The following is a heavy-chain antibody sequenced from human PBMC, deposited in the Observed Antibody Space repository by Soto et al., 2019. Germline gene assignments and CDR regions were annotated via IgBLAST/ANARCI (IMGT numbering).Heavy chain of an antibody. V-gene: IGHV1-69*13. CDR1: VGTFSSYA. Sequence: GASVKVSCKASVGTFSSYAISWVRQAPGQGLEWMGGIIPIFGTANYAQKFQGRVTITADESTSTAYMELSSLRSEDTAVYYCARKGVTTVVTPDYYYGMDVWGQGTTVTVSS. CDR2: IIPIFGTA. D-gene: IGHD2-21*02. CDR3: ARKGVTTVVTPDYYYGMDV. J-gene: IGHJ6*02.